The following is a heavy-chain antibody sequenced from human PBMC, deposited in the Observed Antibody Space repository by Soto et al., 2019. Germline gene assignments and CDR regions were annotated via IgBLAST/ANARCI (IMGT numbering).Heavy chain of an antibody. CDR1: GGSLTGYY. D-gene: IGHD6-19*01. Sequence: SETLSLTCVVYGGSLTGYYWSWIRQPPGRGLEWIGEINPTGSPKYNPSLMSRVTISVDTSKNQFSMKLSSVTAADTAVFYCARSRQQWLVDAFDIWGQGPMVTV. CDR3: ARSRQQWLVDAFDI. CDR2: INPTGSP. V-gene: IGHV4-34*01. J-gene: IGHJ3*02.